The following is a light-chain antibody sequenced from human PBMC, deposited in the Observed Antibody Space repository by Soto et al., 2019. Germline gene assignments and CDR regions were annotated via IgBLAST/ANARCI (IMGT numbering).Light chain of an antibody. CDR1: QSVSSSQ. V-gene: IGKV3-20*01. Sequence: EIVLTQSAGTLSLSLGERATLSCRASQSVSSSQLAWYQQKPGQAPRLLIYGASSRATGIPGRFSGSGSGTDFTLTINRLEPEDFAVYYCQQYGSSPPWTFGQGTKVGIK. CDR3: QQYGSSPPWT. J-gene: IGKJ1*01. CDR2: GAS.